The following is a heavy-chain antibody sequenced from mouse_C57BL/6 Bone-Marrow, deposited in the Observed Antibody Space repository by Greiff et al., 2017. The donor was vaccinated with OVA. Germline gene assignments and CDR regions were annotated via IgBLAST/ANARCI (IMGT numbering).Heavy chain of an antibody. CDR3: ARYGSSGYPGYFDY. J-gene: IGHJ2*01. D-gene: IGHD3-2*02. CDR2: ISYSGST. Sequence: EVKVVESGPGLAKPSQTLSLTCSVTGYSITSDYWNWIRKFPGNKLEYMGYISYSGSTSYNPSINSRISITRDTSKNQYYLQLNSVMTEDTATEYCARYGSSGYPGYFDYWGQGTTLTVSA. CDR1: GYSITSDY. V-gene: IGHV3-8*01.